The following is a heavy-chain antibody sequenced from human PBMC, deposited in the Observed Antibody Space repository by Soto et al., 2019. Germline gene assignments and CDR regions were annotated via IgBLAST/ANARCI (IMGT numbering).Heavy chain of an antibody. CDR2: INRDGSTT. CDR1: GFPFDGHW. CDR3: TREAMTGNWFDP. V-gene: IGHV3-74*01. D-gene: IGHD3-9*01. J-gene: IGHJ5*02. Sequence: EVQLVESGGGVVQPGGSLRLSCAASGFPFDGHWMHWVRQAPGKGLVWVSRINRDGSTTSHAESVKGRFTISRDNARNTLFLLMNSLTVEDTAVYYCTREAMTGNWFDPWGQGTLVTVSS.